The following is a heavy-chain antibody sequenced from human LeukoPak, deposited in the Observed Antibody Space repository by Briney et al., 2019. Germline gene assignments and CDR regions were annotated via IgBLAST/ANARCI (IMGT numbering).Heavy chain of an antibody. CDR1: GDSISSGYY. D-gene: IGHD6-13*01. Sequence: PSETLSLTCTVSGDSISSGYYWSWIRQPPGKGLEWIGEINHSGSTNYNSSLKSRVTISEDTSKNQFSLKLSSVTAADTAVYYCARDTAAARGGWFDPWGQGTLVTVSS. CDR2: INHSGST. CDR3: ARDTAAARGGWFDP. J-gene: IGHJ5*02. V-gene: IGHV4-34*01.